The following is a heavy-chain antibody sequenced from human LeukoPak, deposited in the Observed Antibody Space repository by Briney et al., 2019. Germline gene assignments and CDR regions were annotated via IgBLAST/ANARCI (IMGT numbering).Heavy chain of an antibody. J-gene: IGHJ1*01. Sequence: GGSLRLFCAASGFTFSDHYMDWVRQAPGKGLEWVGRTRNKANSYSTEYAASVIGRFTISRDDSRNSLYLQMNSLKTEDTAVYYCARGSSGYYRYSEHWGQGTLVTVSS. V-gene: IGHV3-72*01. CDR2: TRNKANSYST. D-gene: IGHD3-22*01. CDR1: GFTFSDHY. CDR3: ARGSSGYYRYSEH.